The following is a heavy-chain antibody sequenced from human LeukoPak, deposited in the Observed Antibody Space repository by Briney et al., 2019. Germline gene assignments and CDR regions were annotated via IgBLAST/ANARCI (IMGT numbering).Heavy chain of an antibody. CDR1: GFTFSSYA. Sequence: GGSLRLSCSASGFTFSSYATHWVRQAPGKGLEYVSAISSNGGSIYYADSVKGRFTISRDNSKNTLYLQMSSLRAEDTAVYYCVKGGYDYGDPPIDPWGQGTLVTVSS. CDR3: VKGGYDYGDPPIDP. D-gene: IGHD4-17*01. CDR2: ISSNGGSI. V-gene: IGHV3-64D*06. J-gene: IGHJ5*02.